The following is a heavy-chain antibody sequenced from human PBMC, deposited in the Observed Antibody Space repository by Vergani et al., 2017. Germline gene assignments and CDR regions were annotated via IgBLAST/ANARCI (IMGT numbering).Heavy chain of an antibody. D-gene: IGHD6-13*01. J-gene: IGHJ4*02. CDR3: ARVRRSSWYYFDY. V-gene: IGHV4-59*01. Sequence: QVQLQESGPGLVKPSETLSLTCTVSGGSISSYYWSWIRQPPGKGLEWIGYIYYSGSTNYNPSLKSRVTISVDTSKNQFSLKLSSVTAADTAVYYCARVRRSSWYYFDYWGQGTLVTVSS. CDR1: GGSISSYY. CDR2: IYYSGST.